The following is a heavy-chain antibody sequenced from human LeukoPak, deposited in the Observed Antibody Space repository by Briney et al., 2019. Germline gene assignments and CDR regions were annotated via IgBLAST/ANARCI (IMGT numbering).Heavy chain of an antibody. Sequence: SQTLSLTCTVSGGSISSGDYYWSWIRQPPGKGLEWIGYIYYSGSTYYNPSLKSRVTISVDTSKNQFSLKLSSVTAADTAVYYCARGNYSVSAKNWFDPWGQGTLVTVSS. J-gene: IGHJ5*02. CDR2: IYYSGST. CDR1: GGSISSGDYY. CDR3: ARGNYSVSAKNWFDP. V-gene: IGHV4-30-4*01. D-gene: IGHD2-15*01.